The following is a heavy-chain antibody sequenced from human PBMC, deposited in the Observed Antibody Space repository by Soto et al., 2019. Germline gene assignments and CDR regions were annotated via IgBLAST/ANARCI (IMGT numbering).Heavy chain of an antibody. CDR2: IIPVLGIV. D-gene: IGHD1-1*01. CDR1: GGTFTSYS. CDR3: ARDGLGTTRRYFDS. Sequence: QVQLVQSGAEVKKPGSSVKVSCKASGGTFTSYSITWVRQAPGQGPEWMGRIIPVLGIVNYAQKFQGRVTITADKSTTTAYMELSSLRSEDTAVYYCARDGLGTTRRYFDSWGQGTLVTVSS. V-gene: IGHV1-69*04. J-gene: IGHJ4*02.